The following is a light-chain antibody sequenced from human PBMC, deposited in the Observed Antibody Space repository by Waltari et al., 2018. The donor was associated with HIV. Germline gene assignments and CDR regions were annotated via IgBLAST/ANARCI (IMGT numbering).Light chain of an antibody. V-gene: IGLV1-40*01. CDR1: SSNIGAGSD. Sequence: QSVLTQPPSVSGAPGQRVTISCTGSSSNIGAGSDVHWYQQLPGTAPKPLIYGNTYRPSGVPDRFSGSKSGTSASLAITGLQAEDEADYYCQSYDTSLSAWVFGGGTKLTVL. CDR2: GNT. CDR3: QSYDTSLSAWV. J-gene: IGLJ3*02.